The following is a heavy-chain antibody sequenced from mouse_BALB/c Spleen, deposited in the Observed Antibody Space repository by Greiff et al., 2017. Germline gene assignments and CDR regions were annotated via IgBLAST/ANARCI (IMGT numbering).Heavy chain of an antibody. CDR2: IWTGGGT. D-gene: IGHD3-1*01. CDR1: GFSLTSYD. Sequence: VKLMESGPGLVAPSQSLSITCTVSGFSLTSYDISWIRQPPGKGLEWLGVIWTGGGTNYNSAFMSRLSISKDNSKSQVFLKMNSLQTDDTAIYYCVRSGRWYFDVWGAGTTVTVSS. V-gene: IGHV2-9-2*01. CDR3: VRSGRWYFDV. J-gene: IGHJ1*01.